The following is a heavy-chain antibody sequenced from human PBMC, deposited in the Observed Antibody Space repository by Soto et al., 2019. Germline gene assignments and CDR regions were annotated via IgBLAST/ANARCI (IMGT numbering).Heavy chain of an antibody. CDR1: GFTVSSNY. CDR3: ARVFRFLEWFTD. J-gene: IGHJ4*02. D-gene: IGHD3-3*01. V-gene: IGHV3-53*01. CDR2: IYSGGST. Sequence: PGGSLRLSCAASGFTVSSNYMSWVRQAPGKGLEWVSVIYSGGSTYYADSVKGRFTISRDNSKNTLYLQMNSLRAEDTAVYYCARVFRFLEWFTDWGQGTLVTVSS.